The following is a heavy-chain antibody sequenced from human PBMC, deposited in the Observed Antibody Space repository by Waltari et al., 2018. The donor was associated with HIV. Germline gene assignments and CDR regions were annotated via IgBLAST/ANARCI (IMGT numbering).Heavy chain of an antibody. CDR3: ARAYCSTPSCNSDDAFDL. Sequence: QVQLQESGPGLVKPSETLSLTCTVTGSSINSGYYGGWIRHPPGRGLEWIGHSYPSGNTFHKHPLQSRVSISVDTSNSQLSLTLHSLSAADTAVYYCARAYCSTPSCNSDDAFDLWGQGTVVIVSS. D-gene: IGHD2-15*01. CDR2: SYPSGNT. J-gene: IGHJ3*01. CDR1: GSSINSGYY. V-gene: IGHV4-38-2*02.